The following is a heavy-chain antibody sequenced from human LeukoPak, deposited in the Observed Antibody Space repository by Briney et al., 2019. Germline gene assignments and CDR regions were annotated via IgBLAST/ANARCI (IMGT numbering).Heavy chain of an antibody. Sequence: PGGSLRLSCAASGFTFSSYGMHWVRQAPGKGLEWVAFIRYDGSDKFYADSVKGRFTISRDNSKNTLYLQMNSLRVEDTAMYYCRDPFDYWGQGTLVTVSS. CDR3: RDPFDY. D-gene: IGHD2/OR15-2a*01. CDR1: GFTFSSYG. CDR2: IRYDGSDK. V-gene: IGHV3-30*02. J-gene: IGHJ4*02.